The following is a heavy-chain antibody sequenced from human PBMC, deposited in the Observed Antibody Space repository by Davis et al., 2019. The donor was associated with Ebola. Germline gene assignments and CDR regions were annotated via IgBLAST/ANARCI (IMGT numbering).Heavy chain of an antibody. Sequence: GESLKISCAASGFTFSSYGMHWVRQAPGKGLEWVAVISYDGSNKYYADSVKGRFTISRDNSKNTLYLQMNSLRAEDTAVYYCAKDPKIGGAFFDYWGQGTLVTVSS. D-gene: IGHD3-16*01. J-gene: IGHJ4*02. V-gene: IGHV3-30*18. CDR1: GFTFSSYG. CDR2: ISYDGSNK. CDR3: AKDPKIGGAFFDY.